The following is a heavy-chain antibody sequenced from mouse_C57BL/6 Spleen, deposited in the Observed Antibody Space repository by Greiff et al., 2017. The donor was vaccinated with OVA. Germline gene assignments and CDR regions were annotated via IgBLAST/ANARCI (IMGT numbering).Heavy chain of an antibody. CDR3: ARRGYDYDAMDY. CDR1: GYTFTDYY. V-gene: IGHV1-19*01. J-gene: IGHJ4*01. CDR2: INPYNGGT. D-gene: IGHD2-2*01. Sequence: EVQLQQSGPVLVKPGASVKMSCKASGYTFTDYYMNWVKQSPGQSLEWIGVINPYNGGTSSNQKFKGKATLTVDKSSSTAYMELHSLTSEVSEVDDCARRGYDYDAMDYWGQGTSVTVSS.